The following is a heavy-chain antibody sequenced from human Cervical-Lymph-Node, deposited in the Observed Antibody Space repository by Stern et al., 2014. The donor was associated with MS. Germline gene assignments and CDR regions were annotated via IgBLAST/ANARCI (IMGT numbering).Heavy chain of an antibody. J-gene: IGHJ6*01. CDR1: GDTFTDYA. Sequence: VQLVQSGAEVKKPGSSVKVSCKASGDTFTDYAISWVRQAPGQGPEGMGGITTVFASADYAQKFQGRLTITAYKSTSTAYMDLSSLTSEDTAVYYCAREVGSLAMDVWGQGTTVIVSS. D-gene: IGHD1-1*01. CDR2: ITTVFASA. CDR3: AREVGSLAMDV. V-gene: IGHV1-69*06.